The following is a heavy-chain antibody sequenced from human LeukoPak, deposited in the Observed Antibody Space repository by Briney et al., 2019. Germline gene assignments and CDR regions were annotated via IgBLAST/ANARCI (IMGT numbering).Heavy chain of an antibody. J-gene: IGHJ4*02. CDR3: VRDSGSRSLDC. CDR2: INGDGSEK. V-gene: IGHV3-7*01. CDR1: GFTFSDYW. Sequence: GGSLTLPCAASGFTFSDYWVTWVRQTPEKGLEWLAQINGDGSEKYFVDSVRGRFAISRDNAKNSLYLQMNSLRVEDTAVYFCVRDSGSRSLDCWGRVALVSVSS.